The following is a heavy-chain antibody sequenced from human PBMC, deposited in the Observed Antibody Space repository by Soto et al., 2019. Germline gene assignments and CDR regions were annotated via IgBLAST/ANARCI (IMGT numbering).Heavy chain of an antibody. CDR1: GYTFTAYY. V-gene: IGHV1-2*04. CDR3: ARGGGLRYSDGYRSYFDY. J-gene: IGHJ4*02. D-gene: IGHD5-18*01. CDR2: INPNSGGT. Sequence: QVQLVQSGAEVKKPGASVKVSCKASGYTFTAYYMHWVRQAPGQGLEWMGWINPNSGGTNYAQKFQGWVTMTRDTSISTAYMEVSRLRSNDTAVYYCARGGGLRYSDGYRSYFDYWGQGTLVTVSS.